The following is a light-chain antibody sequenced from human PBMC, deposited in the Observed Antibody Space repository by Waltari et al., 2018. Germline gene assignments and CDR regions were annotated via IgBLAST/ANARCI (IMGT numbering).Light chain of an antibody. J-gene: IGLJ3*02. Sequence: QSALTQPRSVSGSPGQSVTISCTGTSSDIGVYNYVSWYQRHPVKAPKLMIYDVTKRPAGVPVRFSGSKSGNTASLTISGLQAEDEADYYCCSYAGNFWVFGGGTKLTVL. CDR3: CSYAGNFWV. CDR1: SSDIGVYNY. V-gene: IGLV2-11*01. CDR2: DVT.